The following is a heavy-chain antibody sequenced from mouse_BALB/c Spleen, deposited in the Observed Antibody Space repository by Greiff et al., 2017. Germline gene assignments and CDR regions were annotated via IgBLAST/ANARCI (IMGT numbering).Heavy chain of an antibody. Sequence: EVKLMESGAELVKPGASVKLSCTASGFNIKDTYMHWVKQRPEQGLEWIGRIDPANGNTKYDPKFQGKATITADTSSNTAYLQLSSLTSEDTAVYYCAKGNSHAMDYWGQGTSVTVSS. J-gene: IGHJ4*01. CDR1: GFNIKDTY. CDR2: IDPANGNT. CDR3: AKGNSHAMDY. V-gene: IGHV14-3*02. D-gene: IGHD2-1*01.